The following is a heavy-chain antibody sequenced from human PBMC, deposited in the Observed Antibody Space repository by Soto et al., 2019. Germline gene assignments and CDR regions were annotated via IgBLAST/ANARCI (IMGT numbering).Heavy chain of an antibody. Sequence: AASVKVSCKASGYTFTSYGISWVRQAPGQGLEWMGWISAYNGNTNYAQKLQGRVTMTTDTSTSTAYMELRSLRSDDTAVYYCARDGCGSCYQGGDYYYGMDVWGQGTTVTVSS. D-gene: IGHD2-15*01. J-gene: IGHJ6*02. CDR1: GYTFTSYG. CDR3: ARDGCGSCYQGGDYYYGMDV. V-gene: IGHV1-18*04. CDR2: ISAYNGNT.